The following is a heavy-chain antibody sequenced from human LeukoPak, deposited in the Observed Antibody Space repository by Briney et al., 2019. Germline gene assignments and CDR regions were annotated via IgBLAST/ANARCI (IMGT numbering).Heavy chain of an antibody. V-gene: IGHV1-2*02. Sequence: ASVKVSCKASGYTFTGYYIHWVRQAPGQGLEWMGWINPSSGGTNYAQKFQGRVTMTTDMSITTANMELSRLRSDDTAMYYCARGAVSGSLFSDYWGRGTLVTVSS. D-gene: IGHD1-26*01. J-gene: IGHJ4*02. CDR1: GYTFTGYY. CDR2: INPSSGGT. CDR3: ARGAVSGSLFSDY.